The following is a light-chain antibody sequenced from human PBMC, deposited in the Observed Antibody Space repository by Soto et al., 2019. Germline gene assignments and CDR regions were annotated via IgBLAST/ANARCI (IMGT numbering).Light chain of an antibody. CDR1: QSVSSN. V-gene: IGKV3-15*01. CDR3: QQYTNWPLT. Sequence: EIVMTQSPATLSVPPGERATLSCRASQSVSSNLAWYQQKPGQAPRVLIYAASTRATGIPARFSGSGSGTAFTLTIGSLQSEYFAVYYCQQYTNWPLTFGGGTKVEIK. CDR2: AAS. J-gene: IGKJ4*01.